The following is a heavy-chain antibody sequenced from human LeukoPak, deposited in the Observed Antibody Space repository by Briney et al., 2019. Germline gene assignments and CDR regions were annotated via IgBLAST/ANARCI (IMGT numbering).Heavy chain of an antibody. V-gene: IGHV3-15*01. Sequence: GGSLRLSCAGSGFTFSNAWMSWVRQAPGKGLEWVGRIKSNVAGGTTDYAAPVKGRFTISRDDSEHTLYLQMNSLRAEDTAVYYCTREGRDSSGWSGAFDIWGQGTMVTVSS. CDR2: IKSNVAGGTT. CDR1: GFTFSNAW. D-gene: IGHD6-19*01. CDR3: TREGRDSSGWSGAFDI. J-gene: IGHJ3*02.